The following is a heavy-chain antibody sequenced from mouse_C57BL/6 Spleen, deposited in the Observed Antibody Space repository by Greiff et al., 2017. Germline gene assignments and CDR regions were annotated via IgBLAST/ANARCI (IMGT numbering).Heavy chain of an antibody. D-gene: IGHD1-1*01. CDR1: GYAFSSSW. J-gene: IGHJ3*01. Sequence: QVQLQQSGPELVKPGASVKISCKASGYAFSSSWMNWVKQRPGKGLEWIGRIYPGDGATNYNGKFKGKATLTADKSSSTAYMPRSSLTSEDSAVYFWARPRGSSYVAWFAYWGQGTLVTVSA. CDR2: IYPGDGAT. V-gene: IGHV1-82*01. CDR3: ARPRGSSYVAWFAY.